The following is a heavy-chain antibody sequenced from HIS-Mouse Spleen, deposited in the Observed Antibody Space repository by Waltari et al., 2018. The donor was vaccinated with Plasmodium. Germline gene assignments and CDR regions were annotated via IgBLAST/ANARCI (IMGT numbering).Heavy chain of an antibody. D-gene: IGHD6-13*01. V-gene: IGHV3-30*01. CDR3: ARAHTGYSSSWYYYGMDV. CDR2: ISYDGSNK. J-gene: IGHJ6*02. CDR1: GLPLRISA. Sequence: QVQLVESGGGVVKPGRSLRRSYADPGLPLRISATPWSRQAPGKGLEWVAVISYDGSNKYYADSVKGRFTISRDNSKNTLYLQMNSLRAEDTAVYYCARAHTGYSSSWYYYGMDVWGQGTTVTVSS.